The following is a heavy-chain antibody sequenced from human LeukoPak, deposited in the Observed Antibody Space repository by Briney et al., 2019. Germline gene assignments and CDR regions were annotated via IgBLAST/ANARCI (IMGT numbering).Heavy chain of an antibody. D-gene: IGHD6-19*01. CDR3: AGDDHSSGWYYFDY. Sequence: GGSLRLSCAASGFTFSSYRMNWVRQAPGKGLEWVSSITTNSNYIYYADSVKGRFTISRDNAKNSLYLQMSSLRAEDTAVYYCAGDDHSSGWYYFDYWGQGTLVTVSS. CDR2: ITTNSNYI. V-gene: IGHV3-21*01. J-gene: IGHJ4*02. CDR1: GFTFSSYR.